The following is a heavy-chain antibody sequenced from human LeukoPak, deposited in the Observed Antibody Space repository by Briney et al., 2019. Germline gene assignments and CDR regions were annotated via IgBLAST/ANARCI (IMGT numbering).Heavy chain of an antibody. V-gene: IGHV3-74*01. CDR2: INSDGTTT. Sequence: GKSLRLSCAASGFTFNSYGIHWVRQAPGKGLMWVSRINSDGTTTTYADSVKGRFTISRDNAKNTLYLQMNSLRAEDTAVYFCTRDLTLWGQGTLVTVSS. J-gene: IGHJ4*02. CDR3: TRDLTL. CDR1: GFTFNSYG.